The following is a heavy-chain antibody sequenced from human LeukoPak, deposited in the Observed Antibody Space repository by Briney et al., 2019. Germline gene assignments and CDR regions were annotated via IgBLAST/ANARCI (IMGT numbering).Heavy chain of an antibody. V-gene: IGHV1-2*02. CDR1: GYTFTGYY. CDR2: INPNSGGT. D-gene: IGHD6-19*01. J-gene: IGHJ4*02. CDR3: ARDAVDIAVAGTFDY. Sequence: ASVKVSCKASGYTFTGYYIHWVRQAPGQGLEWMGWINPNSGGTNYAQKFQGRVTMTRDTSISTAYMELSRLRSDDTAVYYCARDAVDIAVAGTFDYWGQGTLVTVSS.